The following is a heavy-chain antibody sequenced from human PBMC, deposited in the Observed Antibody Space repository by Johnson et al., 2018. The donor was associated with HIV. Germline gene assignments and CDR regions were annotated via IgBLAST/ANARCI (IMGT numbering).Heavy chain of an antibody. Sequence: VQLVESAGGLVEPGGSLRLSCAASGFTFRTYWMHWVRQAPGKGLVWVSRINGDGSSSSYADSVKGRFTISRDNAKNTLYLQLNSLRVEDTAIYYCARAQLLADDAFNNWGQGTMVTVSS. CDR3: ARAQLLADDAFNN. CDR1: GFTFRTYW. V-gene: IGHV3-74*01. J-gene: IGHJ3*02. CDR2: INGDGSSS. D-gene: IGHD6-6*01.